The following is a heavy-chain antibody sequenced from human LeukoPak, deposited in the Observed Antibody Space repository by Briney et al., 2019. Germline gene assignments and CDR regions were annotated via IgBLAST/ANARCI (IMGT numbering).Heavy chain of an antibody. V-gene: IGHV3-15*01. CDR3: VRDQYCASSSCPGAFDL. J-gene: IGHJ3*01. D-gene: IGHD2-2*01. CDR2: IKSKTDGGTT. CDR1: GFSINYDW. Sequence: GGSLRLSCAASGFSINYDWMSWVRQAPGKGLEWVGRIKSKTDGGTTEYAAPVKGGFTISRDDSRNTLYLQMSSLKSEDTAVYYCVRDQYCASSSCPGAFDLWGQGTVVTVSS.